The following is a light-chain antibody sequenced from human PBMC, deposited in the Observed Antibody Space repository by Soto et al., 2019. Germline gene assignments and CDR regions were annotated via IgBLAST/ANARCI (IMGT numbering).Light chain of an antibody. CDR2: GAS. Sequence: ELVMTQSPATLSVSPGERATLSCRASQSVGSNLAWYQQQPGQAPRLLIYGASTRATGIPARFSGSGSGTEFTLTISSLQSEDFAIYFCQQYNNWPPDRTFGQGTKVEIK. V-gene: IGKV3-15*01. CDR3: QQYNNWPPDRT. J-gene: IGKJ1*01. CDR1: QSVGSN.